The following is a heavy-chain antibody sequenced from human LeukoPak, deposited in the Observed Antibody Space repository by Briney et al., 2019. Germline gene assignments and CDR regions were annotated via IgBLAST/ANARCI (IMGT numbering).Heavy chain of an antibody. J-gene: IGHJ6*03. Sequence: SETLSLTCAVYGGPFSGYYWTWIRQAPEKGLEWIGEMNPSGSTSYNPSLKSRVTISVDTSKNQFSLKLSSVTAADTAVYYCARGRQDVTMIVVVMTAVSYYLDVWGKGTTVSVS. CDR2: MNPSGST. CDR1: GGPFSGYY. CDR3: ARGRQDVTMIVVVMTAVSYYLDV. V-gene: IGHV4-34*01. D-gene: IGHD3-22*01.